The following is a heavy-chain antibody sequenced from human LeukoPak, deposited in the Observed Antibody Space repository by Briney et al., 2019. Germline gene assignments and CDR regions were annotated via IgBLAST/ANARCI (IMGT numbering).Heavy chain of an antibody. CDR3: ARGSGRSGSYYNDAFDI. V-gene: IGHV4-59*12. CDR2: IYHSGST. J-gene: IGHJ3*02. Sequence: SETLSLTCTVSGGSISRYYWSWIREPPGRGRERLCFIYHSGSTYYNPSLKSRVTISVDRSKNQFSLKLSSVTAADTAVYYCARGSGRSGSYYNDAFDIWGQGTMVTVSS. CDR1: GGSISRYY. D-gene: IGHD3-10*01.